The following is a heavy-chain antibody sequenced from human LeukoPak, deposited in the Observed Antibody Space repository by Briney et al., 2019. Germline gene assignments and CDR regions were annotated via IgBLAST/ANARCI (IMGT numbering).Heavy chain of an antibody. Sequence: SETLSLTCAVYGGSFSGYYWSWIRQPPGKGLEWIGEINHSGSTNYNPSLKRRVTISVDTSKNQFSLKLRSVTAADTAVYYCERDSGSYYYYYMDVWGKGTTVTISS. CDR3: ERDSGSYYYYYMDV. V-gene: IGHV4-34*01. CDR2: INHSGST. D-gene: IGHD1-26*01. J-gene: IGHJ6*03. CDR1: GGSFSGYY.